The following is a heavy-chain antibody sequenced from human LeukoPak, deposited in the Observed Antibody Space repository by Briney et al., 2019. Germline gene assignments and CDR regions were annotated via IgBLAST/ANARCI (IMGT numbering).Heavy chain of an antibody. Sequence: SETLSLTCTVSGGSISSYYWTWIRQPAGKGLEWIGRIYTSGSTNYNPSFKSRVTMSVDTSKNQFSLKLSSVTAADTAMYYCASSKSGTYYFDYWGQGTLVTVPS. CDR3: ASSKSGTYYFDY. D-gene: IGHD1-26*01. J-gene: IGHJ4*02. CDR1: GGSISSYY. V-gene: IGHV4-4*07. CDR2: IYTSGST.